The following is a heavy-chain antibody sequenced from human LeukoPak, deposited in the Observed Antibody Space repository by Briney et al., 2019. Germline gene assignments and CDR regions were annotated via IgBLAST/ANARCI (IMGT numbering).Heavy chain of an antibody. J-gene: IGHJ4*02. V-gene: IGHV3-23*01. CDR2: ISGSGAGT. CDR3: AKQYCRGGGCYYYFDY. D-gene: IGHD2-15*01. CDR1: GFTLSTYT. Sequence: GGSLRLSCAASGFTLSTYTMSWVRQAPGKGLEWVSAISGSGAGTFYADSVKGRFTISRDNSKNTLYLQMNSLRAEDTAVYYCAKQYCRGGGCYYYFDYWGQGTLVTVSS.